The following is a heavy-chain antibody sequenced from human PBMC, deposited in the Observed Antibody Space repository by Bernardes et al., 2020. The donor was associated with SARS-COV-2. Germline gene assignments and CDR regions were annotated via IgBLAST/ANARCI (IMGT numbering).Heavy chain of an antibody. CDR1: GYTFTSYG. D-gene: IGHD6-13*01. CDR2: ISAYNGNT. Sequence: SVKVSCKASGYTFTSYGISWVRQAPGQGLEWMGWISAYNGNTNYAQKLQGRVTMTTDTSTSTAYMELRSLRSDDTAVYYCARDLYSSSWYVGLYWGQETLVTVSS. J-gene: IGHJ4*02. CDR3: ARDLYSSSWYVGLY. V-gene: IGHV1-18*01.